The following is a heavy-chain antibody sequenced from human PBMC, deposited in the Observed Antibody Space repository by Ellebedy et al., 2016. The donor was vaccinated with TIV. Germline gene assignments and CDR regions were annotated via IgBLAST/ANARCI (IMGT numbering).Heavy chain of an antibody. CDR2: ISYDGSNR. D-gene: IGHD6-19*01. CDR1: GFTFSSYG. V-gene: IGHV3-30*03. Sequence: GESLKISCAASGFTFSSYGMHWVRQAPGKGLEWVAVISYDGSNRFYADSVKGRFTVSRDNSKNTLYLQMNSLRAEDTAVYYCATTTSSGWRMASGMDVWGQGTTVTVSS. J-gene: IGHJ6*02. CDR3: ATTTSSGWRMASGMDV.